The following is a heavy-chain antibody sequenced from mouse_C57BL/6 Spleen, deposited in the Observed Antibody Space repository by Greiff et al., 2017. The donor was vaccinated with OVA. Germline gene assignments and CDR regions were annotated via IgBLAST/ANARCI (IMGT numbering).Heavy chain of an antibody. D-gene: IGHD1-1*01. CDR3: ARGTYYYGSSHYYAMDY. CDR1: GYAFSSSW. J-gene: IGHJ4*01. V-gene: IGHV1-82*01. Sequence: QVQLQQSGPELVKPGASVKISCKASGYAFSSSWMNWVKQRPGKGLEWIGRIYPGDGDTNYNGKFKGKATLTADKSSSTAYMQLSSLTSEDSAVYFCARGTYYYGSSHYYAMDYWGQGTSVTVSS. CDR2: IYPGDGDT.